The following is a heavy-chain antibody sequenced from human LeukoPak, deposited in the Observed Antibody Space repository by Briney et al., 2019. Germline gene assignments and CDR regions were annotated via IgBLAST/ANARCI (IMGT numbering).Heavy chain of an antibody. Sequence: ASVKVSCKASGYTFTGYYMHWVLQAPGQGLEWMGRINPNSGGTNYAQKFQGRVAMTRDTSISTAYMELSRLRSDDTAVYYCARVSEVAMVVTQALLGYWGQGTLVTVSS. CDR2: INPNSGGT. V-gene: IGHV1-2*06. D-gene: IGHD4-23*01. J-gene: IGHJ4*02. CDR1: GYTFTGYY. CDR3: ARVSEVAMVVTQALLGY.